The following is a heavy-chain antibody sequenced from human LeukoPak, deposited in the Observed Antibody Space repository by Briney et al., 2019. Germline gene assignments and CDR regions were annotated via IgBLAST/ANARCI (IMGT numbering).Heavy chain of an antibody. CDR1: GFTFSSYE. J-gene: IGHJ5*02. D-gene: IGHD5-12*01. V-gene: IGHV3-48*03. CDR3: AREKVDIVGRIKIGTGFDP. Sequence: PGGSLRLSCAASGFTFSSYEMSWVRQAPGKGLEWVSYISNSGSDMYYADSVKGRFTVSRDNAKNSLYLQMNSLRAEDTAVYYCAREKVDIVGRIKIGTGFDPWGQGTLVTVSS. CDR2: ISNSGSDM.